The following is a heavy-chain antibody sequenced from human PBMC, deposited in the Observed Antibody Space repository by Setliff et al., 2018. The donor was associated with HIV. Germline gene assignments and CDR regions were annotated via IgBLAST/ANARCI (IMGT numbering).Heavy chain of an antibody. D-gene: IGHD2-21*02. J-gene: IGHJ3*02. V-gene: IGHV3-74*01. CDR2: INGDGDTT. Sequence: GSLRLSCAASGFTFSDYWMHWVRQVPGKGLVYVSRINGDGDTTYYADSVKGRFTIPRDNAQNTLYLQMNSLRAEDTAVYYCARAGSDYAYDIWGQGTKVTVSS. CDR1: GFTFSDYW. CDR3: ARAGSDYAYDI.